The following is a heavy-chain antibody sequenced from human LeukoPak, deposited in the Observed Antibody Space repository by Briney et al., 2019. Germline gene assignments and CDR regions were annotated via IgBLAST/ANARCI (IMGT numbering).Heavy chain of an antibody. V-gene: IGHV1-2*02. CDR1: GYSFTTYL. D-gene: IGHD3-3*01. J-gene: IGHJ6*02. CDR3: ARVYYDFWSGYLGFRGDYYYYYGMDV. CDR2: VNPTDGGT. Sequence: ASVKVSCKASGYSFTTYLVHWVRQAPGQGLEWMAFVNPTDGGTRYAQKFQGRVTMTRDTSISTAYMELSRLRSDDTAVYYCARVYYDFWSGYLGFRGDYYYYYGMDVWGQGTTVTVSS.